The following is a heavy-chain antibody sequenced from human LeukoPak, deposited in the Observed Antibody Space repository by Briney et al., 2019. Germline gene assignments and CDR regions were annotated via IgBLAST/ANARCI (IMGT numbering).Heavy chain of an antibody. J-gene: IGHJ3*02. Sequence: AGRSLRLSCAASGFTFSSYSMNWVRRAPGKGLEWVSAISSSSSYIYYAGALKGRFTISRDNAKNSLYLQMNSLRAEDTAVYYCARDQGGYSGYVDAFDIWGQGTMVTVSS. V-gene: IGHV3-21*01. CDR1: GFTFSSYS. CDR2: ISSSSSYI. CDR3: ARDQGGYSGYVDAFDI. D-gene: IGHD5-12*01.